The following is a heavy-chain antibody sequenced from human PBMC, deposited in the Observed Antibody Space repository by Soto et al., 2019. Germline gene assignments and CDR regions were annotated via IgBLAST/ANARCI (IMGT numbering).Heavy chain of an antibody. Sequence: GGSRLSCAASGFTVSSNYMSWVRQAPGKGLEWVSVIYSGGSTYYADSVKGRFTISRDNSKNTLYLQMNSLRAEDTAVYYCARGTKDYGDYGYYYYGMDVWGQGTTVTVSS. D-gene: IGHD4-17*01. J-gene: IGHJ6*02. CDR1: GFTVSSNY. V-gene: IGHV3-53*01. CDR3: ARGTKDYGDYGYYYYGMDV. CDR2: IYSGGST.